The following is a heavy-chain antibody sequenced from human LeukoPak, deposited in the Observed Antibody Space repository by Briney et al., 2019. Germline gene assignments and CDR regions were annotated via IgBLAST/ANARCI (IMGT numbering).Heavy chain of an antibody. J-gene: IGHJ4*02. CDR2: ISGSGGST. V-gene: IGHV3-23*01. Sequence: GGSLRLSCAASGFTFSSYAMSWVRQAPGKGLEWVSAISGSGGSTYYADSVKGRFTISRDNSKNTLYLQMNSLRAEDTAVYYCAKAATRLVGGGGASYFDYWGQGTLVTVSS. CDR3: AKAATRLVGGGGASYFDY. CDR1: GFTFSSYA. D-gene: IGHD4-23*01.